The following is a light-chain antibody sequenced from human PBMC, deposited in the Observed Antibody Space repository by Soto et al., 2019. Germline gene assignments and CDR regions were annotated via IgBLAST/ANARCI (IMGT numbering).Light chain of an antibody. V-gene: IGKV3-20*01. J-gene: IGKJ5*01. CDR1: QSVSSSY. CDR3: QQYGSSPPIT. Sequence: EIVLTQSPGTLSLSPGERATLSCRAIQSVSSSYLAWYQQKPGQAPRLLICGASSRATGIPDRFSGSGSGTDFTLTISRLEPEDFAVYYCQQYGSSPPITFGQGTRLEI. CDR2: GAS.